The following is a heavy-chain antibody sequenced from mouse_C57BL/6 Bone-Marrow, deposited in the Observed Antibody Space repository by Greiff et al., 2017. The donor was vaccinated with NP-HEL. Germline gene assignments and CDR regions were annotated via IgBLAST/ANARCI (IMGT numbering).Heavy chain of an antibody. J-gene: IGHJ3*01. CDR2: IWRGGST. Sequence: VKLVESGPGLVQPSQSLSITCTVSGFSLTSYGVHWVRQSPGKGLEWLGVIWRGGSTDYNAAFMSRLSITKDNSKSQVFFKMNSLQADDTAIYYCAKNGANWSSWFAYWGQGTLVTVSA. V-gene: IGHV2-5*01. CDR1: GFSLTSYG. CDR3: AKNGANWSSWFAY. D-gene: IGHD4-1*01.